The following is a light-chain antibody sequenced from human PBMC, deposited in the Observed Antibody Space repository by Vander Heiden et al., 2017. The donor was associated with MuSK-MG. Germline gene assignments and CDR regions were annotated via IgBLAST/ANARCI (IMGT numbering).Light chain of an antibody. CDR1: QSLVYSDGNTY. J-gene: IGKJ4*01. Sequence: HVTLGPPASISCRSSQSLVYSDGNTYLNWFQQRPGQSPRRLIYKVSNRDSGVPDRFSVSWPGADGILNSSVTGVETCALHFYLPCNHSPGTFGGGTKVEIK. V-gene: IGKV2-30*01. CDR2: KVS. CDR3: LPCNHSPGT.